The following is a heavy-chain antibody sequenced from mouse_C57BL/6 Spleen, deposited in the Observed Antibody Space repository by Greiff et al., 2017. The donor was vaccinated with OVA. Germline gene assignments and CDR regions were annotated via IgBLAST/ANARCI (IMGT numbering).Heavy chain of an antibody. CDR2: IWTGGGT. J-gene: IGHJ3*01. Sequence: VKLVESGPGLVAPSQSLSITCTVSGFSLTSYAISWVRQPPGKGLEWLGVIWTGGGTNYNSALKSRLSIRKDNSKSQVFLKMNSLQTDDTARYYCARIVGYSNLFAYWGQGTLVTVSA. D-gene: IGHD2-5*01. CDR1: GFSLTSYA. CDR3: ARIVGYSNLFAY. V-gene: IGHV2-9-1*01.